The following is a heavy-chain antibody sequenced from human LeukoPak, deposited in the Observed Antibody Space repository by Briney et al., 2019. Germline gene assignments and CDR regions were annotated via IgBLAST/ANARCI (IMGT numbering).Heavy chain of an antibody. J-gene: IGHJ4*02. Sequence: GGSLRLSCAASGFTFNSYSINWVRQAPGRGLEWVSSISSSSSFIYYADSVKGRFTISRDNAKNSLYLQMNSLRDEDTAVYYCARGTNPSFDYWGQGTLVSVSS. CDR2: ISSSSSFI. CDR3: ARGTNPSFDY. V-gene: IGHV3-21*01. D-gene: IGHD2-2*01. CDR1: GFTFNSYS.